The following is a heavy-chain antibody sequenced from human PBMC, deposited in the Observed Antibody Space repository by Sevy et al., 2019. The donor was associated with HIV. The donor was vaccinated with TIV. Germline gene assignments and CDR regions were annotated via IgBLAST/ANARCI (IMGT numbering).Heavy chain of an antibody. Sequence: ASVKVSCKASGYTFTGYYIHWVRQAPGQELEWMGGINPHSGGTNYAQKFQGRVTMTRDTSISTAYMELSRLRSDDTAVYYCARDKRAISAASPDWFDPWGQGTPVTVSS. V-gene: IGHV1-2*02. CDR1: GYTFTGYY. CDR2: INPHSGGT. J-gene: IGHJ5*02. D-gene: IGHD3-3*01. CDR3: ARDKRAISAASPDWFDP.